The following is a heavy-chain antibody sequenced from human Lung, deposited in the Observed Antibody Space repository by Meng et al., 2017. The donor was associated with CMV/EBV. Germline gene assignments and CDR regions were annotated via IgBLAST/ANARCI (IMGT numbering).Heavy chain of an antibody. CDR1: GFTFSIYA. D-gene: IGHD2/OR15-2a*01. CDR2: FSGSGDNT. CDR3: TTEEYFSYYYGMDV. V-gene: IGHV3-23*01. Sequence: GGSLRLXCAASGFTFSIYAMNWVRQAPGKGLEWVSVFSGSGDNTYYADSVKGRFTISRDNSKNTLYLQMNSLKTEDTAVYYCTTEEYFSYYYGMDVWGQGXTVTVSS. J-gene: IGHJ6*02.